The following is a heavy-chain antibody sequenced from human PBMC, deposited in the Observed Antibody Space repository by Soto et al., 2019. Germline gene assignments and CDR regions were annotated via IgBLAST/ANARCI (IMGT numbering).Heavy chain of an antibody. CDR2: INHSGST. CDR3: ARQEYYDFWSGYPHYYYYGMDV. D-gene: IGHD3-3*01. V-gene: IGHV4-34*01. J-gene: IGHJ6*02. CDR1: GGSINSYY. Sequence: SETLSLTCTVSGGSINSYYWSWIRQPPGKGLEWIGEINHSGSTNYNPSLKSRVTISVDTSKNQFSLKLSSVTAADTAVYYCARQEYYDFWSGYPHYYYYGMDVWGQGTTVTVSS.